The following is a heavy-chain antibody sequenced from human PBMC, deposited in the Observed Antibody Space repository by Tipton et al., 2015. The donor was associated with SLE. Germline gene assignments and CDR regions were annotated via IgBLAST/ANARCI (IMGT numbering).Heavy chain of an antibody. V-gene: IGHV4-34*01. CDR1: DGSLSGYY. Sequence: TLSLTCTVFDGSLSGYYWAWLRQSPGKGLEWIGEISHDGGANYNPSLESRGTISLETSKNQFSLKLTSVTAADTAVYYCAGEFTNSWRFDYWGQGTLVTVSS. D-gene: IGHD6-13*01. CDR2: ISHDGGA. J-gene: IGHJ4*02. CDR3: AGEFTNSWRFDY.